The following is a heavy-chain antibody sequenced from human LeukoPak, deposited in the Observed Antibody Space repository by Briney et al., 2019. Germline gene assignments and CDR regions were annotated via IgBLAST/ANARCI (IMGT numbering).Heavy chain of an antibody. CDR2: ISGYNGNT. Sequence: GASVKVSCKASGYTFTYYGISWVRQAPGQGPGWMGWISGYNGNTNYAQKFQGRDTMTTDTSTSTAYMELRGLRSDDTALYYCARPNYPGGSGSYGGTNWFDPWGQGTLVTVSS. V-gene: IGHV1-18*01. CDR3: ARPNYPGGSGSYGGTNWFDP. J-gene: IGHJ5*02. CDR1: GYTFTYYG. D-gene: IGHD3-10*01.